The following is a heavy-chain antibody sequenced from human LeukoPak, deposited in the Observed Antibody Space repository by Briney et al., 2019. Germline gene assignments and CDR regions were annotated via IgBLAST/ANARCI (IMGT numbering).Heavy chain of an antibody. Sequence: SGPALVKPTQTLTLTCTFSGFSLSTSTMCVSWIRQPPGKALEWIGRIDNSGSTNYNPSLKSRVTISVDTSKNQFSLKLSSVTAADTAVYYCAREGGYSYGNAPLHFDHWGQGTLVTVSS. CDR2: IDNSGST. CDR1: GFSLSTSTMC. V-gene: IGHV4-61*02. CDR3: AREGGYSYGNAPLHFDH. D-gene: IGHD5-18*01. J-gene: IGHJ4*02.